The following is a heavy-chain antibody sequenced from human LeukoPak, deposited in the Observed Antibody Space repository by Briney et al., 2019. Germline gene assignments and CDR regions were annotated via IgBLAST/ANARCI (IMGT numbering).Heavy chain of an antibody. Sequence: ASVKVSCKASGYTFTSYYMHWGGQPPGQGLRWRGIINPSGGSTSYAQKFQGRVTMTRDTSTSTVYMELSSLRSEDTAVYYCARGEGIAAAGRDDYWGQGTLVTVSS. V-gene: IGHV1-46*01. J-gene: IGHJ4*02. CDR3: ARGEGIAAAGRDDY. D-gene: IGHD6-13*01. CDR1: GYTFTSYY. CDR2: INPSGGST.